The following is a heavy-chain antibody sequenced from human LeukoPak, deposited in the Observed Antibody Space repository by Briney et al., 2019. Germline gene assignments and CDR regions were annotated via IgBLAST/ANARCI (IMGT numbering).Heavy chain of an antibody. D-gene: IGHD6-19*01. CDR2: ISGSGGST. CDR3: AKNGIAVGYYYGMDV. J-gene: IGHJ6*02. CDR1: GFTFSSYA. Sequence: GGSLRLSCAASGFTFSSYAMSWVRQAPGKGLEWVSAISGSGGSTYYADSVKGRFTISRDNSKNTLYLQMSSLRAEDTAVYYCAKNGIAVGYYYGMDVWGQGTTVTVSS. V-gene: IGHV3-23*01.